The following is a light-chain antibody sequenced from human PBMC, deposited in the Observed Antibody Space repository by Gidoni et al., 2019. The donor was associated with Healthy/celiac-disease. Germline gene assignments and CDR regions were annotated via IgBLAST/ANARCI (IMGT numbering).Light chain of an antibody. CDR2: DAS. V-gene: IGKV3-11*01. CDR3: QQRSNWPPWT. Sequence: DIVLTQSPATLSLSPGERATLSCRASQSVSSYLAWYQQKPGQAPRLLIYDASNRATGIPARFSGSGSGTDFTLTISSLEPEDFAVYYCQQRSNWPPWTFGQXTKLGIK. CDR1: QSVSSY. J-gene: IGKJ2*01.